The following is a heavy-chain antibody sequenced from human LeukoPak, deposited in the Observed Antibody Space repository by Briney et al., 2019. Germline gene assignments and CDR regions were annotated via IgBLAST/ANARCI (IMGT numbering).Heavy chain of an antibody. V-gene: IGHV3-20*04. CDR3: ARDLAWGAFDY. J-gene: IGHJ4*02. Sequence: GGSLRLSCAASGFTFDDYGMSWVRQAPGKGLEWVSGINWNGGSTGYADSVKGRSTISRDDSKNTLSLQMNSLRVEDTAVYYCARDLAWGAFDYWGQGTLVTVSS. CDR1: GFTFDDYG. CDR2: INWNGGST. D-gene: IGHD7-27*01.